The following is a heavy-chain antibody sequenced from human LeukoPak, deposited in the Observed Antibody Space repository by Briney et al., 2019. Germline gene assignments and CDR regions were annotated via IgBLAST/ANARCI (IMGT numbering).Heavy chain of an antibody. CDR3: ARLGRVRELRYYYYYGMDV. CDR1: GGSFSGYD. J-gene: IGHJ6*02. Sequence: SETLSLTCAVYGGSFSGYDWSWIRQLPGKGLEWIGEINHSGSTNYNPSLKSRVTISVDTSKNQFSLKLSSVTAADTAVYYCARLGRVRELRYYYYYGMDVWGQGTTVTVSS. V-gene: IGHV4-34*01. D-gene: IGHD3-10*01. CDR2: INHSGST.